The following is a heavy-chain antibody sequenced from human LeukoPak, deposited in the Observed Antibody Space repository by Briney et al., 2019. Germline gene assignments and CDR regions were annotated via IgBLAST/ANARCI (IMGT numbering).Heavy chain of an antibody. CDR1: GYTFTGYY. V-gene: IGHV1-2*02. J-gene: IGHJ6*02. CDR3: ARDQVWAVRGGNYYYYGMDV. CDR2: INPNSGGT. Sequence: ASVKVSCKASGYTFTGYYMHWVRQAPGQGLEWMGWINPNSGGTNYAQKFQGRVAVTRDTSISTAYMELSRLRSDDTAVYYCARDQVWAVRGGNYYYYGMDVWGQGTTVTVSS. D-gene: IGHD3-10*01.